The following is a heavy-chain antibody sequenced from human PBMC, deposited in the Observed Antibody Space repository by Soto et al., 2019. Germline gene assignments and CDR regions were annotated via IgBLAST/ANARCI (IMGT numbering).Heavy chain of an antibody. CDR3: AADATAWQQMVPSDY. CDR1: GFTFTSSA. CDR2: IAVGSGYT. D-gene: IGHD2-8*01. J-gene: IGHJ4*02. Sequence: SVKVSCKASGFTFTSSAFQWVRQARGQRLEWIGWIAVGSGYTNYAQRFQDRVTLTRDMSTATTYMELSRLTSEETAIYYCAADATAWQQMVPSDYWGQGTLVTVSS. V-gene: IGHV1-58*01.